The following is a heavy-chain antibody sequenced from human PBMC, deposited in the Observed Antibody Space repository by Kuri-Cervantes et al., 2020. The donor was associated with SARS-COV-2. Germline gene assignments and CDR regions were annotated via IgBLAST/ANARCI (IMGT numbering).Heavy chain of an antibody. V-gene: IGHV3-9*01. CDR2: ISWRGIK. CDR1: GFTFDDYA. Sequence: GGSLRPSCVASGFTFDDYATHCVRQAPGEGLEWVSGISWRGIKDYADTVKGRFIITRDNAKNSLYLQMNSLRAEDTAFYYCAKDISSVATSANFDYWGQGTLVTVSS. D-gene: IGHD5-12*01. J-gene: IGHJ4*02. CDR3: AKDISSVATSANFDY.